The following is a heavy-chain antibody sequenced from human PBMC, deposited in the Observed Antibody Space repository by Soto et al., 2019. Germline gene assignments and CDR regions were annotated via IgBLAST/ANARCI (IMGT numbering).Heavy chain of an antibody. CDR1: GFTFSSYS. Sequence: GGSLRLSCAASGFTFSSYSMNWVRQAPGKGLEWVSSISSSSSYIYYADSVKGGFTISRDNAKNSLYLQMNSLRSEDTAVYYCARDGRTKRYGMDVWGQGTTVTVSS. CDR2: ISSSSSYI. CDR3: ARDGRTKRYGMDV. J-gene: IGHJ6*02. V-gene: IGHV3-21*01. D-gene: IGHD1-26*01.